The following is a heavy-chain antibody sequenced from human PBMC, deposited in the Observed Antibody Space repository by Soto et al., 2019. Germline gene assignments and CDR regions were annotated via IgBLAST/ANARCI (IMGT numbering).Heavy chain of an antibody. V-gene: IGHV3-23*01. CDR3: AKDRGSGDQGRVRFDP. Sequence: EVQLLESGGDLVQPGGSLRLSCAASGFTFSSYAMSWVRQAPGKGLEWVSTISPGGGSTYYADSVEGRFTISRDNSKSTLHVQLNSLRDDDTAVYYCAKDRGSGDQGRVRFDPWGQGTLVTVSS. CDR2: ISPGGGST. D-gene: IGHD2-15*01. CDR1: GFTFSSYA. J-gene: IGHJ5*02.